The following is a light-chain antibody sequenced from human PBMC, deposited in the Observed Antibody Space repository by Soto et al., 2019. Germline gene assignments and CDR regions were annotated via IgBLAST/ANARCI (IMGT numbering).Light chain of an antibody. CDR3: QQYSQWPLT. V-gene: IGKV3-15*01. J-gene: IGKJ4*02. Sequence: EIVMTQSPDTLSVSPGERATLSCRASEGVTNNLAWYQRKPGQAPRLFIYGASTRATDVPVRFSGRGSGTQFTLTISSPQPEDSDFDYCQQYSQWPLTFGGVTKVDIK. CDR2: GAS. CDR1: EGVTNN.